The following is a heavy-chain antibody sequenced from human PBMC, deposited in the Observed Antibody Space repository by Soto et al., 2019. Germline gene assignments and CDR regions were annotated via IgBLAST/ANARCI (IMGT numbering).Heavy chain of an antibody. CDR1: GGTFSSYA. Sequence: SVKVSCKASGGTFSSYAISWVRQAPGQGLEWMGGIFPFFGTANYAQKFQGRVTFTADDSTSTAYMELSSLRSEYTAVYYCARVGNYGDYGDYWGQGTLVTVSS. D-gene: IGHD4-17*01. CDR2: IFPFFGTA. CDR3: ARVGNYGDYGDY. J-gene: IGHJ4*02. V-gene: IGHV1-69*13.